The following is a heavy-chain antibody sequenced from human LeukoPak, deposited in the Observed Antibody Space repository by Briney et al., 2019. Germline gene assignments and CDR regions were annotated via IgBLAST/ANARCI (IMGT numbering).Heavy chain of an antibody. J-gene: IGHJ4*02. V-gene: IGHV3-11*01. CDR1: GFTFSDYY. D-gene: IGHD3-22*01. Sequence: GGSLRLSCAASGFTFSDYYMSWIRQAPGKGLEWVSYISSSGSTIYYADSVKGRFTISRDNAKNSLYLQMNSLRAEDTAVYYCARETYYYDSSGHPDYWGQGTLVTVSS. CDR3: ARETYYYDSSGHPDY. CDR2: ISSSGSTI.